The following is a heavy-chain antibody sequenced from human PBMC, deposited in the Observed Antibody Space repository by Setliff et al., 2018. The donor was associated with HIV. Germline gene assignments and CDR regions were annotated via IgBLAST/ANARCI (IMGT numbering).Heavy chain of an antibody. J-gene: IGHJ4*02. D-gene: IGHD2-2*01. Sequence: GGSLRLSCAASGFTFSTYAMSWVRQAPGKGLECVSGISGGGYTTYYADSVKGRFTISRDNSKNTIYLQMNSLSAEDTAVYYCAKDRGEVPTAFFDYWGQGTLVTVSS. CDR1: GFTFSTYA. CDR3: AKDRGEVPTAFFDY. V-gene: IGHV3-23*01. CDR2: ISGGGYTT.